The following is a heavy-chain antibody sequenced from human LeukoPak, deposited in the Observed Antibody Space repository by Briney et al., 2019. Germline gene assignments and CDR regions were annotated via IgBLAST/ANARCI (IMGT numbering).Heavy chain of an antibody. V-gene: IGHV4-4*02. CDR2: IYHSGST. D-gene: IGHD2-2*01. CDR1: GGSFSSSNC. CDR3: ARARLPAATHAGYYYMDV. J-gene: IGHJ6*03. Sequence: SETLPLTCAVSGGSFSSSNCWSWVRQPPGKGLEWIGEIYHSGSTNYSPSLKSRVTISVDKSKNQFSLKLSSVTAADTAVYYCARARLPAATHAGYYYMDVWGKGTTVTVSS.